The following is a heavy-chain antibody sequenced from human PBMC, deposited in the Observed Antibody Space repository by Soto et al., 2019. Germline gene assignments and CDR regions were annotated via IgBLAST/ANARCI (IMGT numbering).Heavy chain of an antibody. CDR1: GFTFSSYA. CDR3: ARGSAGHYNSGILLD. J-gene: IGHJ4*02. V-gene: IGHV3-30-3*01. D-gene: IGHD3-10*01. CDR2: ISYDGIND. Sequence: QVQVVESGGGVVQPGRSLRLSCAASGFTFSSYAIHWVRQAPGKGLEWVAGISYDGINDYYADSVKGRFTISRDNPENTLYLQINSLRDEDTAVYYCARGSAGHYNSGILLDWGQGTLVTVSS.